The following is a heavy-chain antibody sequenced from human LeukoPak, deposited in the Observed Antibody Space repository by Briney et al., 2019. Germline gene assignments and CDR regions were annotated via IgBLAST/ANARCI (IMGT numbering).Heavy chain of an antibody. D-gene: IGHD5-24*01. CDR3: ARAPRDGYNSDYFDY. CDR1: GFTVSSNY. Sequence: GGSLRLSCAASGFTVSSNYMSWVRQAPGEGLEWVSVIYSGGSTYYADSVKGRFTISRDNSKNTLYLQMNSLRAEDTAVYYCARAPRDGYNSDYFDYWGQGTLVTVSS. CDR2: IYSGGST. V-gene: IGHV3-66*02. J-gene: IGHJ4*02.